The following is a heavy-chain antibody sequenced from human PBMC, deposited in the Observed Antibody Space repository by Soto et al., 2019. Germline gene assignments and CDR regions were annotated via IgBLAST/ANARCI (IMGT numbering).Heavy chain of an antibody. CDR2: IYYSGST. CDR3: ARGLSIMDNWFDP. CDR1: GGSISSYY. J-gene: IGHJ5*02. V-gene: IGHV4-59*01. Sequence: PSETLSLTCTVSGGSISSYYCSWIRQPPGKGLEWIGYIYYSGSTNYNPSLKSRVTISVDTSKNQFSLKLSSVTAADTAVYYCARGLSIMDNWFDPWGQGTLVTVSS. D-gene: IGHD3-16*01.